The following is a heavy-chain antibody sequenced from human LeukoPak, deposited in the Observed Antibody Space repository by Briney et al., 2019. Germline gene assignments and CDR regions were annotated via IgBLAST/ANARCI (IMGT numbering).Heavy chain of an antibody. J-gene: IGHJ4*02. V-gene: IGHV1-69*13. CDR1: GGTFSSYA. CDR2: IIPIFGTA. CDR3: AREGLTIFGVIRRFDY. D-gene: IGHD3-3*01. Sequence: ASVKVSCKASGGTFSSYAISWVRQAPGQGLEWMGGIIPIFGTANYAQKFQGRVTITADESTSTAYMELSSLRSEDTAAYYCAREGLTIFGVIRRFDYWGQGTLVTVSS.